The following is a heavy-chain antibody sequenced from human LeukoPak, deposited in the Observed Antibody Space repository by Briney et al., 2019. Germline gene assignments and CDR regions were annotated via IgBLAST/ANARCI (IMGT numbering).Heavy chain of an antibody. Sequence: ASVKVSCKASGYTFTSYDINWVRQATGQGPEWMGWMNPNSGNTGYAQKFQGRVTITRNTSISTAYMELSSLRSEDTAVYYCARGSRIYCSSTSCYAGGWFDPWGQGTLVTVSS. CDR1: GYTFTSYD. J-gene: IGHJ5*02. CDR3: ARGSRIYCSSTSCYAGGWFDP. V-gene: IGHV1-8*03. CDR2: MNPNSGNT. D-gene: IGHD2-2*01.